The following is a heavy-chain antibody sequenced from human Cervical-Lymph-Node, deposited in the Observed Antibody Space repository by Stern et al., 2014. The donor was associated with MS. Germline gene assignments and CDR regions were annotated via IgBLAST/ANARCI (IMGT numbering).Heavy chain of an antibody. D-gene: IGHD2-21*02. CDR1: GGTFSDNA. CDR2: SIPLFGAA. Sequence: VQLLESGAEVKKPGSSVKVSCEASGGTFSDNAFSWVRQAPGQGLEWMGGSIPLFGAADYAQNFQGRVTITADESTVTVYMELSSLRSEDTAVYYCARGAYCGGDCYWGWFESWGQGTLVTVPS. J-gene: IGHJ4*02. V-gene: IGHV1-69*01. CDR3: ARGAYCGGDCYWGWFES.